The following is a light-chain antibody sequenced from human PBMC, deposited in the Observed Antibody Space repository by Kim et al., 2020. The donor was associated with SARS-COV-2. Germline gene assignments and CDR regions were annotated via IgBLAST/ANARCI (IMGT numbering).Light chain of an antibody. Sequence: LSPGERVTLSCRASQAVYNKYLAWYQQKPGQSPRLLIYGASTRATGIPDRFSGSGSGTYFSLTISRLESEDFAVYYCQQYGSSPLTFGGGTKVEIK. V-gene: IGKV3-20*01. CDR3: QQYGSSPLT. CDR2: GAS. CDR1: QAVYNKY. J-gene: IGKJ4*01.